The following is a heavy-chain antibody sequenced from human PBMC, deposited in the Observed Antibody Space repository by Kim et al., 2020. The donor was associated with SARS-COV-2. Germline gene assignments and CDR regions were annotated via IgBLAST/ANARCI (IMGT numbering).Heavy chain of an antibody. CDR3: AIPRAVATIGIDY. CDR2: ISGSGGST. D-gene: IGHD5-12*01. CDR1: GFTFSSYA. Sequence: GGSLRLSCAASGFTFSSYAMSWVRQAPGKGLEWVSAISGSGGSTYYADSVKGRFTISRDNSKNTLYLQMNSLRAEDTAVYYCAIPRAVATIGIDYWGQGTLVTVSS. V-gene: IGHV3-23*01. J-gene: IGHJ4*02.